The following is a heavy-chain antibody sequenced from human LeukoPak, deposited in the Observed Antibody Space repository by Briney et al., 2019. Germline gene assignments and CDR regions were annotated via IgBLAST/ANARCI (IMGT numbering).Heavy chain of an antibody. J-gene: IGHJ4*02. Sequence: ASVKVSCKASGGTFSSYAINWVRQAPGQGLEWMGRIIPILGIANYAQKFQGRVTITADKSTSTAHVELSSLRSEDTAVFYCASGATYYYDTNWGQGTLVTVSS. CDR2: IIPILGIA. CDR3: ASGATYYYDTN. D-gene: IGHD3-22*01. V-gene: IGHV1-69*04. CDR1: GGTFSSYA.